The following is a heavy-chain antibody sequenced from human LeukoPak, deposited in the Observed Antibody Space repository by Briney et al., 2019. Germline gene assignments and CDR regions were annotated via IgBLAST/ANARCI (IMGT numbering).Heavy chain of an antibody. CDR2: MNPNSGNT. CDR1: GYTFTSYD. J-gene: IGHJ4*02. Sequence: ASVKVSCKASGYTFTSYDINWVRQAIGQGLEWMGWMNPNSGNTGYARKFQGRFTMTRNTSISTAYMELSSLRSDDTAVYYCARGYSNYVDYFDFWGQGTLVTVSS. V-gene: IGHV1-8*01. D-gene: IGHD4-11*01. CDR3: ARGYSNYVDYFDF.